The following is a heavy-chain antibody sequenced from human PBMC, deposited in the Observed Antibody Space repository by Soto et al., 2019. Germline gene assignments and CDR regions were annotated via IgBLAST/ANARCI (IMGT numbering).Heavy chain of an antibody. D-gene: IGHD3-9*01. J-gene: IGHJ4*02. Sequence: LSLTCTVSGGSISSYYWSWIRQPPGKGLEWIGYIYYSGSTNYNPSLKSRVTISVDTSKNQFSLKLSSVTAADTAVYYCARGRRSGYDILTGYLTREYYFDYWGQGTLVTVSS. CDR3: ARGRRSGYDILTGYLTREYYFDY. CDR2: IYYSGST. V-gene: IGHV4-59*12. CDR1: GGSISSYY.